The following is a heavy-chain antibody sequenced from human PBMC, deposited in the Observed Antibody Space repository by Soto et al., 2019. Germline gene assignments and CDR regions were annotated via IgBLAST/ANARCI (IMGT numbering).Heavy chain of an antibody. V-gene: IGHV1-2*02. Sequence: GASVKVSCKTSGYTFTDYYTHGVRQAPGQGLEWMGWMNPKSGGAYFAQKFQGMVTLTRDTSIGTAYIEVNSLTSDDTAVYFCTRENIEHSYGLYDAFDIWGQGTTVTVSS. CDR2: MNPKSGGA. J-gene: IGHJ3*02. CDR1: GYTFTDYY. CDR3: TRENIEHSYGLYDAFDI. D-gene: IGHD5-18*01.